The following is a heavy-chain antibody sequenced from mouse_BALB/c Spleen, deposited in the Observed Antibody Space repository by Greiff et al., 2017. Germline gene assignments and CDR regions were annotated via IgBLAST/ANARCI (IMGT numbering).Heavy chain of an antibody. Sequence: EVKLVESGGGLVQPGGSRKLSCAASGFTFSSFGMHWVRQAPEQGLEWVAYISSGSGTIYYADTVKGRFTISRDNPKNTLFLQMTSLRSEDTAMYYCARDYDGYYGRFAYWGQGTLVTVSA. CDR3: ARDYDGYYGRFAY. V-gene: IGHV5-17*02. CDR2: ISSGSGTI. CDR1: GFTFSSFG. J-gene: IGHJ3*01. D-gene: IGHD2-3*01.